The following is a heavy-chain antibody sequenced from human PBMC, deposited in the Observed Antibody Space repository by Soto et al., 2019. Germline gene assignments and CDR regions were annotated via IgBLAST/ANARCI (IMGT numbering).Heavy chain of an antibody. J-gene: IGHJ4*02. Sequence: ASVKVSCKASGYTFTSYDIMWVRQATGQGLEWMGWVNPNSGKTGSAQKFQGRVTMTWNTSIKTVYMELSGLRSEDTAVYYCARGYYDSSGYYPIDYWGQGTQVTVSS. V-gene: IGHV1-8*01. CDR2: VNPNSGKT. CDR3: ARGYYDSSGYYPIDY. CDR1: GYTFTSYD. D-gene: IGHD3-22*01.